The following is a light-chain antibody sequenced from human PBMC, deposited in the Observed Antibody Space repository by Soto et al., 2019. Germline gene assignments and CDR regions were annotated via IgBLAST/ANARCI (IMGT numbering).Light chain of an antibody. V-gene: IGLV2-8*01. CDR1: KSDIGVYDF. CDR2: EVV. Sequence: VLTQPPSASWSPGQSVTISCTGTKSDIGVYDFVSWYQHHPGKAPRLIIYEVVQRPSGVPDRFSGSKSGNTASLTVSGLQAADEADYFCKSYAGSNTYGFGSGTKVTVL. J-gene: IGLJ1*01. CDR3: KSYAGSNTYG.